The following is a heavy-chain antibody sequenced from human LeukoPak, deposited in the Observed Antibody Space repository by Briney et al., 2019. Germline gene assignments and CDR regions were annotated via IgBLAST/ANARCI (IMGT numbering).Heavy chain of an antibody. CDR2: INHSGST. V-gene: IGHV4-34*01. D-gene: IGHD3-10*01. CDR3: ARGGELLWFGEDYYYGMDV. Sequence: PSETLSLTCAVYGGSFSGYYWSWIRQPPGKGLEWIGEINHSGSTNYNPSLKSRVTISVDTSKNQFSPKLSSVTAADTAVYYCARGGELLWFGEDYYYGMDVWGKGTTVTVSS. J-gene: IGHJ6*04. CDR1: GGSFSGYY.